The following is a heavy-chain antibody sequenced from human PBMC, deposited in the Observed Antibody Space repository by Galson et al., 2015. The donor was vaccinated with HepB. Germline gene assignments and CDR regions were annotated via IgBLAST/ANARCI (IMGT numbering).Heavy chain of an antibody. CDR1: GYTLTELS. Sequence: SVKVSCKVSGYTLTELSMHWVRQAPGKGLEWMGGFDPEDGETIYAQKFQGRVTMTEDTSTDTAYMELSSLRSEDTAVYYCATVGATELNNWFDPWGQGTLVTVSS. V-gene: IGHV1-24*01. D-gene: IGHD1-26*01. CDR2: FDPEDGET. J-gene: IGHJ5*02. CDR3: ATVGATELNNWFDP.